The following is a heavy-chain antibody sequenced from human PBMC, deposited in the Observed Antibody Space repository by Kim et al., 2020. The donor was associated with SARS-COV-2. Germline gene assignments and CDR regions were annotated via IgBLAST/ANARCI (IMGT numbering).Heavy chain of an antibody. CDR2: INHSGST. V-gene: IGHV4-34*01. CDR1: GGSFSGYY. J-gene: IGHJ5*02. CDR3: ARNTAWSVGMFDP. D-gene: IGHD3-3*01. Sequence: SETLSLTCAVYGGSFSGYYWSWIRQPPGKGLEWIGEINHSGSTNYNPSLKSRVTISVDTSKNQFSLKLSSVTAADTAVYYCARNTAWSVGMFDPWGQGTLVTVSS.